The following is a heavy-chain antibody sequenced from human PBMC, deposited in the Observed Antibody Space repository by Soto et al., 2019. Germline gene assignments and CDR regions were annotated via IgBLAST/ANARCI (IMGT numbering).Heavy chain of an antibody. J-gene: IGHJ5*02. CDR2: IYYSGST. Sequence: QVQLQESGPGLVKPSQTLSLTCTVSGGSISSGGYYWSWIRQHPGKGLEWIGYIYYSGSTYYNPSLKSRVTISVDTSKNQFSLKLSFVTAADTAVYYCARDRRGHFERWFDPWGQGTLVTVSS. CDR1: GGSISSGGYY. V-gene: IGHV4-31*03. CDR3: ARDRRGHFERWFDP.